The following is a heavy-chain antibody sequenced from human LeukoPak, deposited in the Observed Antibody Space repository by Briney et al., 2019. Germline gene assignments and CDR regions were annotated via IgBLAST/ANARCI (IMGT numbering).Heavy chain of an antibody. CDR3: ARENYADLFDY. CDR1: GLTFSSYN. J-gene: IGHJ4*02. D-gene: IGHD4-17*01. V-gene: IGHV3-48*01. Sequence: GGSLRLSCAASGLTFSSYNMNWVRQAPGKGRECIAYISSSSSTIYYADSVKGRFTISRDNAKNSVFLQMNSLRAEDTAVYYCARENYADLFDYWGQGTLVTVSS. CDR2: ISSSSSTI.